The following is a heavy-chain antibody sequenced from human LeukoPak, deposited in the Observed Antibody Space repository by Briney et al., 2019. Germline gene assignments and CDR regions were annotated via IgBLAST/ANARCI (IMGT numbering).Heavy chain of an antibody. J-gene: IGHJ4*02. V-gene: IGHV3-21*01. CDR3: ARDLYTNSGGPFDF. Sequence: PGGSLRLSCAASGFTFSSYSMNWVRQAPGKGLEWVSSISSTTSYIYHADSVKGRFAISRDNAKNSLYLQMHSLRVEDTAVYYCARDLYTNSGGPFDFWGRGTLVTVSS. D-gene: IGHD2-8*01. CDR1: GFTFSSYS. CDR2: ISSTTSYI.